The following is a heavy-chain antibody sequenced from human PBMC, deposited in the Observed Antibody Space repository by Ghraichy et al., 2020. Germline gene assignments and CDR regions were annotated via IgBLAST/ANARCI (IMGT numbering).Heavy chain of an antibody. D-gene: IGHD3-3*01. Sequence: ASVKVSCKASGYTFTSYGISWVRQAPGQGLEWMGWISAYNGNTNYAQKLQGRVTMTTDTSTSTAYMELRSLRSDDTAVYYCARDLQYDFWSGYYGSGYFDYWGQGTLVTVSS. CDR3: ARDLQYDFWSGYYGSGYFDY. CDR2: ISAYNGNT. V-gene: IGHV1-18*04. J-gene: IGHJ4*02. CDR1: GYTFTSYG.